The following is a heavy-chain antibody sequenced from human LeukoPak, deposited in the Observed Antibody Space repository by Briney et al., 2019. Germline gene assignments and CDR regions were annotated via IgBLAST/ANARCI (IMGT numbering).Heavy chain of an antibody. D-gene: IGHD3-3*01. J-gene: IGHJ3*02. CDR3: AKRGVTIFGVVIIPDAFDI. V-gene: IGHV3-23*01. CDR1: GFTFSSYA. Sequence: GGSLRLSCAASGFTFSSYAMSWVRQAPGKGLEWVSAISGSGGSTYYADSVKGRFTISRDNSKNTLYLQMNSLRAEDTAVYYCAKRGVTIFGVVIIPDAFDIWGQGTMVTVSS. CDR2: ISGSGGST.